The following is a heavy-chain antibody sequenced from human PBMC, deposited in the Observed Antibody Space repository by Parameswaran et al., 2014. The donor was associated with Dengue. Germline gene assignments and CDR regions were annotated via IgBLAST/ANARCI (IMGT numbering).Heavy chain of an antibody. J-gene: IGHJ4*02. CDR3: ARREYSGYDSRYY. D-gene: IGHD5-12*01. Sequence: VRQAPGKGLEWIGSIYYSGSTYYNPSLKSRVTISVDTSKNQFSLKLSSVTAADTAVYYCARREYSGYDSRYYWGQGTLVTVSS. CDR2: IYYSGST. V-gene: IGHV4-39*01.